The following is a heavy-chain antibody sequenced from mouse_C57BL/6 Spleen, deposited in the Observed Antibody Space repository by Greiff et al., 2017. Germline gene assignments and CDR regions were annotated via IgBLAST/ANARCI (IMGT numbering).Heavy chain of an antibody. CDR3: KRYSNYGDY. J-gene: IGHJ2*01. Sequence: QVQLKQSGAELVRPGASVTLSCKASGYTFTDYEMHWVKQTPVHGLEWIGAIDPETGGTAYNQKFKGKAILTADKSSSTAYMALRTLTSEDSSVYYCKRYSNYGDYWGQGTPLTVSS. CDR1: GYTFTDYE. D-gene: IGHD2-5*01. V-gene: IGHV1-15*01. CDR2: IDPETGGT.